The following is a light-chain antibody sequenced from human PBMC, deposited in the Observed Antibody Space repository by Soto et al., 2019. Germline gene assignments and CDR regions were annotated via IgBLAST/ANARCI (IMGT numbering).Light chain of an antibody. V-gene: IGKV3-20*01. Sequence: LSQCSATLSFSPGERATLSCRASQSVSSSYLAWYQQKPGQAPRLLIYNASSRATGIPDRFSGSGSGTDFTLTISRLEPEDFAVYYCQQYGSSGTFGQGTKVDIK. CDR2: NAS. J-gene: IGKJ1*01. CDR1: QSVSSSY. CDR3: QQYGSSGT.